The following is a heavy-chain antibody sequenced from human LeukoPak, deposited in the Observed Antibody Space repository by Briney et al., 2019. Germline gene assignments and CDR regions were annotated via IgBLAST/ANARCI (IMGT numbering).Heavy chain of an antibody. Sequence: SETLSLTCTVSGGSISSYYWSWIRQPPGKGLEWIGYIYYSGSTNYNPSLKSRVTISVDTSKNQFSLKLSSVTAADTAVYYCAREATDLRAFDYWGQGTLVTVSS. CDR1: GGSISSYY. J-gene: IGHJ4*02. CDR3: AREATDLRAFDY. D-gene: IGHD2-21*02. V-gene: IGHV4-59*01. CDR2: IYYSGST.